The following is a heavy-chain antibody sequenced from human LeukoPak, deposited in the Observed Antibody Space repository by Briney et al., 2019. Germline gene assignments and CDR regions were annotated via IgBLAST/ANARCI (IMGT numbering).Heavy chain of an antibody. Sequence: PGGSLRLSCAASGFTFSSYDMSWVRQAPGKGPEWVSGISGSGGTTYYADSVKGRFTISRDNSKNTLYLQMTSLRSEDTAVYYCCRRPQYSYYFDYWGQGTLVTVSS. V-gene: IGHV3-23*01. D-gene: IGHD2/OR15-2a*01. CDR3: CRRPQYSYYFDY. CDR1: GFTFSSYD. CDR2: ISGSGGTT. J-gene: IGHJ4*02.